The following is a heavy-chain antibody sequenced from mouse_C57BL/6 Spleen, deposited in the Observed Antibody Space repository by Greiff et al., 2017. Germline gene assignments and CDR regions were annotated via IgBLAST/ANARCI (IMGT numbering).Heavy chain of an antibody. J-gene: IGHJ1*03. CDR1: GFNIKNTY. Sequence: EVQRVESVAELVRPGASVKLSCTASGFNIKNTYMHWVKQRPEQGLEWIGRIDPANGNTKYAPKFQGKATITADTSSNTAYLQRSSLTSEDTAIYYCARLDYGSTYWYFDVWGTGTTVTVSS. V-gene: IGHV14-3*01. CDR2: IDPANGNT. CDR3: ARLDYGSTYWYFDV. D-gene: IGHD1-1*01.